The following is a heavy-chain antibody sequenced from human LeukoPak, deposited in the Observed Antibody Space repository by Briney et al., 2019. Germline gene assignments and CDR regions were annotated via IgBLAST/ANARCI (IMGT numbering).Heavy chain of an antibody. D-gene: IGHD3-10*01. Sequence: PGGSLRLSCAASGFTFSNYWMSWVRQSPGRGLEWVANIDQDGSTEYYVDSVGGRFTVSRDNAKNSVYLQIDSLRAEDTAVYYCASADNYGSILDYWGRGTLVTVSS. CDR1: GFTFSNYW. CDR3: ASADNYGSILDY. CDR2: IDQDGSTE. V-gene: IGHV3-7*01. J-gene: IGHJ4*02.